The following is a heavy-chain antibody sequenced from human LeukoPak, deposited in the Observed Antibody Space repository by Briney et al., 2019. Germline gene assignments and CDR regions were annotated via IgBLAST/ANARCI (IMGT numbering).Heavy chain of an antibody. CDR1: GFAFSSQA. CDR3: AKEELLRYFDWQRYHYYYGMDV. CDR2: ISDSGSLT. Sequence: PGGSLRLSCAASGFAFSSQAMGWVRQAPGKGLEWVSVISDSGSLTYYADSVKGRFTISRDNSKNTLFLQMNSLRAEDTAVYYCAKEELLRYFDWQRYHYYYGMDVWGQGTTVTVSS. V-gene: IGHV3-23*01. D-gene: IGHD3-9*01. J-gene: IGHJ6*02.